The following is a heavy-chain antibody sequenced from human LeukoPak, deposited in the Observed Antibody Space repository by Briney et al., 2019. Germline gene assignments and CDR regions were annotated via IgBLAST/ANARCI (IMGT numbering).Heavy chain of an antibody. D-gene: IGHD6-19*01. Sequence: SETLSLTCAVYGGSFSGYYWSWIRQPPGKGLEWIGEINHSGSTNYNPSLKSRVTISVDTSKNQFSLKLSSVTAADTAVYYYARGVKHSGWAHYYYYMDVWGKGTTVTVSS. CDR3: ARGVKHSGWAHYYYYMDV. J-gene: IGHJ6*03. CDR2: INHSGST. CDR1: GGSFSGYY. V-gene: IGHV4-34*01.